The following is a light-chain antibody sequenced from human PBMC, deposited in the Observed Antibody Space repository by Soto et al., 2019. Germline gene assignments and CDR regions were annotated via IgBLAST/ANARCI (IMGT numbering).Light chain of an antibody. Sequence: DIQMTQSPSSLSASVGDRVTITCRASQSISYYLNWYQQKQGRAPRLLIYSTSTLQSGVPSKFSGSASGTDFTLTISSLQPEDFATYYCQQSYRTPWTFGQGTKVDIK. CDR2: STS. V-gene: IGKV1-39*01. CDR1: QSISYY. CDR3: QQSYRTPWT. J-gene: IGKJ1*01.